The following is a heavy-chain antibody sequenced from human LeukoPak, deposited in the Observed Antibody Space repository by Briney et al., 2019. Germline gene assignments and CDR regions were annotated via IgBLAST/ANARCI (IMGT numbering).Heavy chain of an antibody. D-gene: IGHD1-1*01. Sequence: GGSLRLSCAASGFTFGTYAMNWVRQAPGKGLEWVSSISGSGGTTNYADSVKGRFTISRDNSKNTLYLQMSSLRAEDTAVYYCAVGTGTSRYCFDYWGQGTLVTVSS. V-gene: IGHV3-23*01. CDR1: GFTFGTYA. CDR3: AVGTGTSRYCFDY. J-gene: IGHJ4*02. CDR2: ISGSGGTT.